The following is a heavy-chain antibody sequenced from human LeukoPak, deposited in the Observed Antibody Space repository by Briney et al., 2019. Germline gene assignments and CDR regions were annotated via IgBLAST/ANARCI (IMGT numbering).Heavy chain of an antibody. J-gene: IGHJ6*03. V-gene: IGHV4-4*07. CDR3: AREKSGTLTRAYYYIDV. Sequence: SETLSLTCSVSGDSMHSYYWSWIRQSPEKGLEWIGRAYSGVNAYYNPSLQSRVTISVDKSNNQFSLNLASVTAADTALYYCAREKSGTLTRAYYYIDVWGKGITVTVSS. CDR1: GDSMHSYY. D-gene: IGHD1-26*01. CDR2: AYSGVNA.